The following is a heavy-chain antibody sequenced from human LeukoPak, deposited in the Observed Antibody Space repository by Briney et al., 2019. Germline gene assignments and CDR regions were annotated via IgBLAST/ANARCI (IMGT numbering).Heavy chain of an antibody. CDR3: ARVSRRDGSSWFFDY. J-gene: IGHJ4*02. CDR1: GGSISSSGYY. CDR2: VYYSGST. V-gene: IGHV4-39*07. Sequence: PSETLSLTCTVSGGSISSSGYYWAWIRQPPGKGLEWIGSVYYSGSTYYNPSLKSRVSISVDTSQNQFSLKLSSVTAADTAIYYCARVSRRDGSSWFFDYWGQGTLVAVSS. D-gene: IGHD6-13*01.